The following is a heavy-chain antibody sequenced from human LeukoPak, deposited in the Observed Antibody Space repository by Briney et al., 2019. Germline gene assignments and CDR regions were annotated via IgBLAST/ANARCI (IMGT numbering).Heavy chain of an antibody. V-gene: IGHV3-72*01. Sequence: GGSLRLSCAASGFTFSDHYMDWVRQAPGKGLEWIGRTKNKAHTYTTEYAASVKGRFTISRDDSKNSLYLQMNSLKTEDTAVCYCASPQRFGQLFFYYWGQGTLVTVSS. J-gene: IGHJ4*02. CDR3: ASPQRFGQLFFYY. CDR2: TKNKAHTYTT. CDR1: GFTFSDHY. D-gene: IGHD3-10*01.